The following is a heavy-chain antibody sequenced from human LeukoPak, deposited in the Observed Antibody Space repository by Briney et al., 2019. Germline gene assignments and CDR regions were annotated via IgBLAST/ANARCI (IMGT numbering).Heavy chain of an antibody. CDR1: GFNFNRFG. CDR3: VKEETGTFPGAY. V-gene: IGHV3-30*02. J-gene: IGHJ4*02. Sequence: GGSLRLSCAASGFNFNRFGMHRVRQAPGKGLEWVAHIRNDGSIQAYAASVKGRFTISRDNFKNTLYFQMIGLRDEDTALYYCVKEETGTFPGAYWGQGTLVTVSS. D-gene: IGHD1/OR15-1a*01. CDR2: IRNDGSIQ.